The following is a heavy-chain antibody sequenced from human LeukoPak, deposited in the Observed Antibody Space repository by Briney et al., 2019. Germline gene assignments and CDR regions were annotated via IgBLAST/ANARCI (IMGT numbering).Heavy chain of an antibody. V-gene: IGHV4-59*01. CDR2: IYYSGST. CDR1: GGSISSYY. J-gene: IGHJ6*02. CDR3: ARGLWFGELYSYYGMDV. D-gene: IGHD3-10*01. Sequence: SETLSLTCTVSGGSISSYYWSWIRQPPGKGLEWIGYIYYSGSTNYDPSLKSRVTISVDTSKNQFSLKLSSVTAADTAVYYCARGLWFGELYSYYGMDVWGQGTTVTVSS.